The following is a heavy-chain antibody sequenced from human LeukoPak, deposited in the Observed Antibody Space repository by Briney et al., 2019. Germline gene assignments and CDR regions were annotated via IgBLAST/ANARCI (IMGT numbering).Heavy chain of an antibody. V-gene: IGHV3-64*01. CDR3: ARSGYYDSTGYLDY. J-gene: IGHJ4*02. CDR1: GFTFSNYA. D-gene: IGHD3-22*01. CDR2: INSIGVDT. Sequence: GGSLRLSCAASGFTFSNYAMHWVRQAPGKGLEYVSAINSIGVDTYYANSVKGRFTISRDNSKNTLYLQMGSLRAEAMAVYYCARSGYYDSTGYLDYWGQGTLVTVSS.